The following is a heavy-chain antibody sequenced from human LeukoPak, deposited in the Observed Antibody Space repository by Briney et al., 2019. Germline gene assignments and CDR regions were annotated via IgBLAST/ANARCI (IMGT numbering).Heavy chain of an antibody. CDR3: ARVDSGTWNRRASNWFDP. CDR2: IYYSGST. V-gene: IGHV4-59*01. J-gene: IGHJ5*02. Sequence: SETLSLTCTVSDGSISSYYWSWIRQPPGKGLEWIGYIYYSGSTNYNPSLKSRVTISVDTSKNQFSLKLSSVTAADTAIYYCARVDSGTWNRRASNWFDPWGQGTLVTVSS. D-gene: IGHD3-10*01. CDR1: DGSISSYY.